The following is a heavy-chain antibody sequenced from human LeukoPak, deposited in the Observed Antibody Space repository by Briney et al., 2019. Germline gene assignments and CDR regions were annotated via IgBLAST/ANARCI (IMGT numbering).Heavy chain of an antibody. V-gene: IGHV4-61*01. J-gene: IGHJ4*02. CDR3: ARGRENYYDSSGSGINFDY. CDR2: MSPSGTT. Sequence: SETLSLTCTVSGDSVSSSSYYLSWIRQPPGKGLDWITYMSPSGTTKYSPSLKSRVTTSVDTSRTQFSLRLSSVTAADTAVYYCARGRENYYDSSGSGINFDYWGQGTLVTVSS. D-gene: IGHD3-22*01. CDR1: GDSVSSSSYY.